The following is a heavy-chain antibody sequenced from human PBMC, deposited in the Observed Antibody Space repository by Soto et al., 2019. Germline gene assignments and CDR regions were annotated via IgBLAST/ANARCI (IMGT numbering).Heavy chain of an antibody. J-gene: IGHJ4*02. D-gene: IGHD6-19*01. CDR2: INWNGGST. CDR3: ARLYSSGWYGPGRY. Sequence: VQLVESGGGVVRPGGSLRLSCAASGFTFDDYGMSWVRQAQGKGLEWVSGINWNGGSTGYADSVKGRFTISRYNAKNSLYLQMNSLRSEDTALYYCARLYSSGWYGPGRYWGQGTLFTVSS. V-gene: IGHV3-20*04. CDR1: GFTFDDYG.